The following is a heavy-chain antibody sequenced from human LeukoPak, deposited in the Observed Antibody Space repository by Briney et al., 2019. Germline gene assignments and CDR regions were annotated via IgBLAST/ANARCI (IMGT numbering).Heavy chain of an antibody. CDR3: AKDDSSGWYGYDY. V-gene: IGHV3-9*01. J-gene: IGHJ4*02. CDR2: ISWNSGSI. Sequence: GGSLRLSCAASGFTFSSYSMNWVRQAPGKGLEWVSGISWNSGSIGYADSVKGRFTISRDNAKNSLYLQMNSLRAEDTALYYCAKDDSSGWYGYDYWGQGTLVTVSS. D-gene: IGHD6-19*01. CDR1: GFTFSSYS.